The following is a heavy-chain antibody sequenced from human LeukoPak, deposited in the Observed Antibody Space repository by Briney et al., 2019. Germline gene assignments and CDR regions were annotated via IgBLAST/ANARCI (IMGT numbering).Heavy chain of an antibody. CDR2: IYYSGST. CDR3: ARDAAQYCSGGSCYYGKWFDP. J-gene: IGHJ5*02. CDR1: GGSISSSSYY. Sequence: SETLSLTCTVSGGSISSSSYYWGWIRQPPGKGLEWIGSIYYSGSTYYNPSLKSRVTISVDTSKNHFSLKLSSVTAADTAVYYCARDAAQYCSGGSCYYGKWFDPWGQGTLVTVSS. V-gene: IGHV4-39*07. D-gene: IGHD2-15*01.